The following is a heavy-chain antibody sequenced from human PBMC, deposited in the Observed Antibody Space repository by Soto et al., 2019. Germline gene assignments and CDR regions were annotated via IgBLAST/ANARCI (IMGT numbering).Heavy chain of an antibody. J-gene: IGHJ5*02. CDR2: IYYSGST. Sequence: SETLSLTCTVSGGSISSGGYYWSWIRQHPGKGLEWIGYIYYSGSTYYNPSLKSRVTISVDTSKNQFSLKLSSVTAADTAVYYCARGSRGSGSYYGGPSWFDPWGQGTLVTVSS. V-gene: IGHV4-31*03. CDR1: GGSISSGGYY. D-gene: IGHD3-10*01. CDR3: ARGSRGSGSYYGGPSWFDP.